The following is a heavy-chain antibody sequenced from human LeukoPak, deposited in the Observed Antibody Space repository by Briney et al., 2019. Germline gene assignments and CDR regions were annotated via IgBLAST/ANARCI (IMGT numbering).Heavy chain of an antibody. V-gene: IGHV3-30-3*01. CDR1: GFTFSSYA. D-gene: IGHD6-13*01. J-gene: IGHJ2*01. CDR2: ISYDGSNK. CDR3: ARAVAAAGHGDL. Sequence: GGSLRLSCAASGFTFSSYAMHWGRQAPGKGLEWVAVISYDGSNKYYADSVKGRFTISRDNSTNTLYLQMNSLRAEDTAVYYCARAVAAAGHGDLWGRGTLVTVSS.